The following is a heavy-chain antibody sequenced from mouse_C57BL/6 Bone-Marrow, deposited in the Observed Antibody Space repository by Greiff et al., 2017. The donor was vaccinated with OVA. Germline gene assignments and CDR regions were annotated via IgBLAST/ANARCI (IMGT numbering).Heavy chain of an antibody. CDR3: ARYHCYYAMDY. CDR1: GYSFTSDY. Sequence: EVQLQESGPGLVKPSQSLSLTCSVSGYSFTSDYWNWIRQFPGNKLEYMGYISYSGSTYYNPSLKSRISITRDTSKNQNYLQLNSVTTEDTATDYYARYHCYYAMDYWGQGTSVTVSA. CDR2: ISYSGST. V-gene: IGHV3-8*01. J-gene: IGHJ4*01.